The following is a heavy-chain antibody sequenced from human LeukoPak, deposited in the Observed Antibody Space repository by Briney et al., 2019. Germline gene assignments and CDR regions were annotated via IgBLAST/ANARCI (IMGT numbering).Heavy chain of an antibody. CDR3: ARTRSSGYLTLDY. CDR2: INHSGST. CDR1: GGSFSGYY. J-gene: IGHJ4*02. Sequence: SETLSLTCAVYGGSFSGYYWSWIRQPPGEGLEWIGEINHSGSTNYNPSLKSRVTISVDTSKNQFSLKLSSVTAADTAVYYCARTRSSGYLTLDYWGQGTLVTVSS. D-gene: IGHD3-22*01. V-gene: IGHV4-34*01.